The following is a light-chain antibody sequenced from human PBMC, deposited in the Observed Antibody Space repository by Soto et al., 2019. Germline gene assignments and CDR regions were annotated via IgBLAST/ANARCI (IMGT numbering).Light chain of an antibody. V-gene: IGKV3-15*01. Sequence: EIVMTQSPATLSVSPGERATLSCRASQSVSSNLAWYQQKPGQAPRLLIYGASTRATGIPARFSGSGSGTEFTLTISSLQSEDFAVYYCHQYGGAPRTFGQGTKVEIK. J-gene: IGKJ1*01. CDR3: HQYGGAPRT. CDR1: QSVSSN. CDR2: GAS.